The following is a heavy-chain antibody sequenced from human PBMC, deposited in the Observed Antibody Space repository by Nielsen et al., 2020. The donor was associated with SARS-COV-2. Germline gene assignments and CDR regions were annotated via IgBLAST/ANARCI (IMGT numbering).Heavy chain of an antibody. CDR3: AKEAPYYYYMDV. V-gene: IGHV3-30*18. CDR1: GFTFSSYG. CDR2: ISHDGSNN. J-gene: IGHJ6*03. Sequence: GGSLRLSCAASGFTFSSYGMHWVRQAPGKGLEWMAVISHDGSNNYYADSVKGRFTVSRGNSKNTVYLQMNSLRTEDTAVYYCAKEAPYYYYMDVWGKGTTVTVSS.